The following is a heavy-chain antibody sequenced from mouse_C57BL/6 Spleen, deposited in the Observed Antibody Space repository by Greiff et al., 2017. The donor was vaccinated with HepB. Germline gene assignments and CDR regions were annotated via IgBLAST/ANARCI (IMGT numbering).Heavy chain of an antibody. CDR2: ISDGGSYT. CDR1: GFTFSSYA. J-gene: IGHJ3*01. V-gene: IGHV5-4*01. D-gene: IGHD2-1*01. CDR3: ARDIYYGNSAWFAY. Sequence: DVMLVESGGGLVKPGGSLKLSCAASGFTFSSYAMSWVRQTPEKRLEWVATISDGGSYTYYPDNVKGRFTISRDNAKNNLYLQMSHLKSEDTAMYYCARDIYYGNSAWFAYWGQGTLVTVSA.